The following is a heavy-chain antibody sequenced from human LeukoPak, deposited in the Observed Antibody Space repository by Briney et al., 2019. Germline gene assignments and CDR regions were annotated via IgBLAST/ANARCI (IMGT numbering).Heavy chain of an antibody. J-gene: IGHJ3*02. CDR3: ARGGKLLLWFGELWADAFDI. V-gene: IGHV1-69*04. D-gene: IGHD3-10*01. CDR1: GGTFSSYA. CDR2: IIPIFGIA. Sequence: SVKVSCKASGGTFSSYAISWVRQAPGQGLEWMGRIIPIFGIANYAQKFQGRVTITADKSTSTAYMELSSLRSEDTAVYYCARGGKLLLWFGELWADAFDIWGQGTLVTVSS.